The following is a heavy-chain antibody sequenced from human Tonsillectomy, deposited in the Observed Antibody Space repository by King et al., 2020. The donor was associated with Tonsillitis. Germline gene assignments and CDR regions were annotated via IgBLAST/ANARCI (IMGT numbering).Heavy chain of an antibody. J-gene: IGHJ4*02. Sequence: VQLVESGGGLVQPGGSLRLSCAASGFTFSTSAMSWVRQAPGKGLEWVSAISGSGDSSYYADSVKGRFTISRDISKNTLYLQMNSRIADDTAVYYCARNGYFYHSSGFYYIDYFDSWGQGTLLTVSS. D-gene: IGHD3-22*01. CDR3: ARNGYFYHSSGFYYIDYFDS. CDR1: GFTFSTSA. CDR2: ISGSGDSS. V-gene: IGHV3-23*04.